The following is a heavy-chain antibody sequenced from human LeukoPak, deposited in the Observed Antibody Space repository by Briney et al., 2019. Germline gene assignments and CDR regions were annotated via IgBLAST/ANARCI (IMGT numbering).Heavy chain of an antibody. V-gene: IGHV3-7*04. J-gene: IGHJ4*02. Sequence: GGSLRLSCAASGFTFRRYWMSWVRQAPGKGLEWVANIKLDGSEKYYVDSVKGRFTISRDNAENSVFLQMNSLRVEDAAIYYCARARYCSVTTCPKGFDCWGQGTLVTVSS. CDR1: GFTFRRYW. CDR3: ARARYCSVTTCPKGFDC. D-gene: IGHD2-15*01. CDR2: IKLDGSEK.